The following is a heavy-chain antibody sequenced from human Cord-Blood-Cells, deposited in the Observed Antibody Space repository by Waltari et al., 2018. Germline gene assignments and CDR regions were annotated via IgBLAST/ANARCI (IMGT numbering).Heavy chain of an antibody. V-gene: IGHV3-7*01. CDR3: ARYYGGNYFDY. Sequence: EVQLVESGGGWAQPGGSLRLSCAASGFTFGSYWLSWVRQAPGKGLEWVANIKQDGSEKYYVDSVKGRFTISRDNAKNSLYLQMNSLRAEDTAVYYCARYYGGNYFDYWGQGTLVTVSS. D-gene: IGHD4-17*01. CDR1: GFTFGSYW. J-gene: IGHJ4*02. CDR2: IKQDGSEK.